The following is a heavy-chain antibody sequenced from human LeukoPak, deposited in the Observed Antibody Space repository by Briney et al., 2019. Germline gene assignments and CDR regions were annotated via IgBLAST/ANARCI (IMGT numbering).Heavy chain of an antibody. V-gene: IGHV3-9*01. CDR3: ARDLSGSYFQYFQH. CDR1: GFTFDDDA. CDR2: ISWNSGSI. Sequence: GRSLRLSCAASGFTFDDDAMHWVRQAPGKGLEWVSGISWNSGSIGYADSVKGRFTISRDNAKNTLYLQMNSLRAEDTAVYYCARDLSGSYFQYFQHWGQGTLVTVSS. J-gene: IGHJ1*01. D-gene: IGHD1-26*01.